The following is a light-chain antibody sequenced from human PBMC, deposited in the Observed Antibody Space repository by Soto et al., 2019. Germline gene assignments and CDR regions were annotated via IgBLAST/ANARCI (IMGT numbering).Light chain of an antibody. Sequence: LTQPPSASWSPGQSVTISCTGTSSDVGGYNYVSWYQQHPGKAPKLMIYEVSKRPSGVPDRFSGSKSGNTASLTVSGLQAEDEADYYCSSYAGSNNYVFGTGTKVTVL. CDR3: SSYAGSNNYV. CDR1: SSDVGGYNY. V-gene: IGLV2-8*01. CDR2: EVS. J-gene: IGLJ1*01.